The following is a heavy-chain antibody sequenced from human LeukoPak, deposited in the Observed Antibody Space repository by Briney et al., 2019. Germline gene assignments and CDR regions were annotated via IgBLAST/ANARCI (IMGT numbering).Heavy chain of an antibody. CDR1: GFTFSSYA. V-gene: IGHV3-23*01. CDR3: AKERLGGTTIFYYYGMDV. J-gene: IGHJ6*02. D-gene: IGHD1-7*01. Sequence: GGSLRLSCAASGFTFSSYAMSWVRQAPGEGLEWVSAISGSGGSTYYADSVKGRFTISRDNSKNTLYLQMNSLRAEDTAVYYCAKERLGGTTIFYYYGMDVWGQGTTVTVSS. CDR2: ISGSGGST.